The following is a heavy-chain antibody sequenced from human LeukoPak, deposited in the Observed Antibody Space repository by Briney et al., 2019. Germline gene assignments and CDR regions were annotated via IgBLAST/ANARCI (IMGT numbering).Heavy chain of an antibody. J-gene: IGHJ4*02. CDR2: INPNSGGT. CDR1: GYTFTGYY. D-gene: IGHD3-22*01. CDR3: ARESYDSSGGDY. Sequence: ASVTVSCKASGYTFTGYYMHWVRQAPGQGLEWMRWINPNSGGTNYAQKFQGRVTMTRDTSISTAYMELSGLRSDDTAVYYCARESYDSSGGDYWGQGTLVTVSS. V-gene: IGHV1-2*02.